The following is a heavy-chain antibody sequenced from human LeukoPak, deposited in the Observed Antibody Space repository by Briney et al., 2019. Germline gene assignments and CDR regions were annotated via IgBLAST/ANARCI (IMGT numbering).Heavy chain of an antibody. CDR3: ARTGGANPTWFTYYFDY. CDR1: GDSISSSSYY. D-gene: IGHD3-10*01. V-gene: IGHV4-39*01. CDR2: IYYSGST. J-gene: IGHJ4*02. Sequence: SETLSLTCTVSGDSISSSSYYWGWIRQPPGKGLECIGSIYYSGSTYYNPSLKSRVTISADTSKNQFSLKLSSVTAADTAVYYCARTGGANPTWFTYYFDYWGQGTPVTVSS.